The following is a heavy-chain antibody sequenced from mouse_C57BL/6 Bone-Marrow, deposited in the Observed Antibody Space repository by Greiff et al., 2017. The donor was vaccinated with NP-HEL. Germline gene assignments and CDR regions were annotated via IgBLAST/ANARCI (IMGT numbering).Heavy chain of an antibody. V-gene: IGHV2-9-1*01. CDR1: GFSLTSYA. Sequence: VKLVESGPGLVAPSQRLSITCTVSGFSLTSYAISWVRQPPGKGLEWLGVIWTGGGTNYNSALKSRLSISKDNSKSQVFLKMNSLQTDDTARYYCARKSPYDYDLDWYFDVWGTGTTVTVSS. CDR3: ARKSPYDYDLDWYFDV. J-gene: IGHJ1*03. CDR2: IWTGGGT. D-gene: IGHD2-4*01.